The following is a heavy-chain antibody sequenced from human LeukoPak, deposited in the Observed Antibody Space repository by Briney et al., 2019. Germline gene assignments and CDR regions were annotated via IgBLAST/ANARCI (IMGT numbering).Heavy chain of an antibody. CDR3: ARLGSGWPGIDS. D-gene: IGHD6-19*01. CDR1: GASISSNY. Sequence: PSETLSLTCTVSGASISSNYWSWVRQPPGRGLEWIGFIHNSGSTNYNPSLEARVSIAIDTSKRQFSLHLMSVSAADTAVYYCARLGSGWPGIDSWGQGTLVIVSS. J-gene: IGHJ4*02. V-gene: IGHV4-59*01. CDR2: IHNSGST.